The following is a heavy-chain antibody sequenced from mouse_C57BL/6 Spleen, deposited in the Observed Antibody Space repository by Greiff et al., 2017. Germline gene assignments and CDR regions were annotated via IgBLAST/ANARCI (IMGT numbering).Heavy chain of an antibody. J-gene: IGHJ1*03. D-gene: IGHD2-1*01. V-gene: IGHV2-2*01. CDR3: ARSYYGNPSWYFDV. Sequence: VMLVESGPGLVQPSQSLSITCTVSGFSLTSYGVHWVRQSPGKGLEWLGVIWSGGSTDYNAAFISRLSISKDNSKSQVFFKMNSLQADDTAIYYCARSYYGNPSWYFDVWGTGTTVTVSS. CDR1: GFSLTSYG. CDR2: IWSGGST.